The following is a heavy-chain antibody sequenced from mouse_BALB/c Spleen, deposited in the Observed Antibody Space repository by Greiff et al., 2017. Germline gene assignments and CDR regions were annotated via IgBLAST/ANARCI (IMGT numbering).Heavy chain of an antibody. J-gene: IGHJ3*01. CDR2: ISYSGST. Sequence: EVKLQESGPGLVKPSQSLSLTCTVTGYSITSDYAWNWIRQFPGNKLEWMGYISYSGSTSYNPSLKSRISINRDTSKNQFFLQLNSVTTEDTATYYCARKLTTAGWFAYWGQGTLVTVSA. CDR1: GYSITSDYA. V-gene: IGHV3-2*02. D-gene: IGHD1-2*01. CDR3: ARKLTTAGWFAY.